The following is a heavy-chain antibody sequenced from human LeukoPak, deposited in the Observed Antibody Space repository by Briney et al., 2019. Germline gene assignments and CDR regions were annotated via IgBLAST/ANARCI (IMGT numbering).Heavy chain of an antibody. D-gene: IGHD5-24*01. CDR3: ARQMGRIEMAISV. V-gene: IGHV4-59*08. CDR1: GGSISSYY. Sequence: SETLSLTCTVSGGSISSYYWSWIRQPPGKGLEWIGYIYYSGSTNYNPSLRSRVTISVDTSKNQFSLKLSSVIAADTAVYYCARQMGRIEMAISVWGQGTMVTVSS. CDR2: IYYSGST. J-gene: IGHJ3*01.